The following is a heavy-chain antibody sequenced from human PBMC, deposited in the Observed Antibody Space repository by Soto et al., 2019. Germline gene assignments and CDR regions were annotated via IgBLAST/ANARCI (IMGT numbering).Heavy chain of an antibody. Sequence: GGSLRLSCVVYVFTFKNYSMNWVRQAPGKGLEWVSSISGASEYLVYADSVKGRFTISRDNAKNALYLQMNFLRAEDTAMYYCAKVSVRYFDRYYYMDVWGKGTTVTVSS. D-gene: IGHD3-9*01. CDR3: AKVSVRYFDRYYYMDV. CDR2: ISGASEYL. J-gene: IGHJ6*03. V-gene: IGHV3-21*01. CDR1: VFTFKNYS.